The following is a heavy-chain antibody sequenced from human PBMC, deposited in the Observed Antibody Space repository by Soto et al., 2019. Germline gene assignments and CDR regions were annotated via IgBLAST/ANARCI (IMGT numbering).Heavy chain of an antibody. CDR2: IWYDGSNK. CDR1: GFTFSSYG. CDR3: ARGFGDYYYGMDV. V-gene: IGHV3-33*01. Sequence: LRLSCAASGFTFSSYGMHWVRQAPGKGLEWVAVIWYDGSNKYYADSVKGRFTTSRDNSKNTLYLQMNSLRAEDTAVYYCARGFGDYYYGMDVWGQGTTVTVSS. D-gene: IGHD3-10*01. J-gene: IGHJ6*02.